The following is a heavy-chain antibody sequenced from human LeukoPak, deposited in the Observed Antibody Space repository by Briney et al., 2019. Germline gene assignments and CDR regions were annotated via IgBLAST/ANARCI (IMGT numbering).Heavy chain of an antibody. J-gene: IGHJ2*01. V-gene: IGHV3-21*01. Sequence: GGSLRLSCAASGFTFSSYSMNWVRQAPGKGLEWVSSISSSGSYIYYADSVEGRFTISRDNAKNSLYLQMNSLRAEDTAVYYCARGLDGNSIWYFDLWGRGTLVTVSS. CDR1: GFTFSSYS. CDR2: ISSSGSYI. CDR3: ARGLDGNSIWYFDL. D-gene: IGHD4-23*01.